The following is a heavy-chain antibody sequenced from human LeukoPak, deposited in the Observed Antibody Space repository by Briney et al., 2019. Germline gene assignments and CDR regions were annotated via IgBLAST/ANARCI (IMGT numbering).Heavy chain of an antibody. V-gene: IGHV4-39*01. D-gene: IGHD6-19*01. CDR3: ARNSVAGLYWYFDL. CDR2: IYYSGST. J-gene: IGHJ2*01. CDR1: GGSISSSSYY. Sequence: SETLSLTCTVSGGSISSSSYYWGWIRQPPGKGLGWIGSIYYSGSTYYNPSLKSRVTISVDTSKNQFSLKLSSVTAADTAVYYCARNSVAGLYWYFDLWGRGTLVTVSS.